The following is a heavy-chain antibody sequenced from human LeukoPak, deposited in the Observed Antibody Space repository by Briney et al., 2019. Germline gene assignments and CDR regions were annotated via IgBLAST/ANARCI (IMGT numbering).Heavy chain of an antibody. Sequence: SETLSLTCSVSGGSINSYYWSWIRQPPGKGLEWIGYIYYSGSSNYNPSLMSRVAISVDTSKNQFSLKLGSVTAADTAVYYCARGVYSYGYRFDYWGQGTLVTVSS. CDR2: IYYSGSS. V-gene: IGHV4-59*01. D-gene: IGHD5-18*01. J-gene: IGHJ4*02. CDR3: ARGVYSYGYRFDY. CDR1: GGSINSYY.